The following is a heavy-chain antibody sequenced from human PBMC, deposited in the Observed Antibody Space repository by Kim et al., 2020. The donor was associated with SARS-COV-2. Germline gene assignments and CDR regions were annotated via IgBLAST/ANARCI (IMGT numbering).Heavy chain of an antibody. CDR1: GYTFTGYY. V-gene: IGHV1-2*02. CDR2: INPNSGGT. Sequence: ASVKVSCKASGYTFTGYYMHWVRQAPGQGLEWMGWINPNSGGTNYAQKFQGRVTMTRDTSISTAYMELSRLRSDDTAVYYCARSDYVTPHDAFDIWGQGTMVTVSS. CDR3: ARSDYVTPHDAFDI. D-gene: IGHD4-17*01. J-gene: IGHJ3*02.